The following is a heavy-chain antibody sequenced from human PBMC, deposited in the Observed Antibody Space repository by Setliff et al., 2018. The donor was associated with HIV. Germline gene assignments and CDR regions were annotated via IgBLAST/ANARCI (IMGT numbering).Heavy chain of an antibody. CDR1: GYTFTGYY. Sequence: ASVKVSCKASGYTFTGYYLHWVRQAPGRGLEWMGWIDPNSGDTNYEQKFQGRVSMTRDTSISTVYMELSSLRSDDTAVYYCARAAGYSSSWHRYAFEIWGQGTMVTVSS. CDR2: IDPNSGDT. V-gene: IGHV1-2*02. D-gene: IGHD6-13*01. J-gene: IGHJ3*02. CDR3: ARAAGYSSSWHRYAFEI.